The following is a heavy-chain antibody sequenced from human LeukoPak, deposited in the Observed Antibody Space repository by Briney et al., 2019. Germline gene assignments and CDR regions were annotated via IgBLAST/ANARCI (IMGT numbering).Heavy chain of an antibody. V-gene: IGHV3-23*01. CDR2: ISGSGGSA. CDR3: AKTLGVVVVAATHYFDY. Sequence: GGSLRLSCAASEFTFSNYAMSWVRQAPGKGLEWVSVISGSGGSAYYADSVKGRFTISRDNSKNTLYLQMNSLRAEDTAVYYCAKTLGVVVVAATHYFDYWGQGTLVTVSS. J-gene: IGHJ4*02. CDR1: EFTFSNYA. D-gene: IGHD2-15*01.